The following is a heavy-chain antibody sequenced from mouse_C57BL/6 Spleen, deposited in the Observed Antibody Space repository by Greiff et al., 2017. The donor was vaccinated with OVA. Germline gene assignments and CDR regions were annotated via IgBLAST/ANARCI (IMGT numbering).Heavy chain of an antibody. J-gene: IGHJ2*01. CDR1: GFTLSSYA. CDR2: ISDGGSYT. CDR3: ARSLWLRDFDY. D-gene: IGHD2-2*01. Sequence: EVQLVESGGGLVKPGGSLKLSCAASGFTLSSYAMSWVRQTPEKRLEWVATISDGGSYTYYPDNVKGRFTISRDNAKNNLYLQMSHLKSEDTAMYYCARSLWLRDFDYWGQGTTLTVSS. V-gene: IGHV5-4*01.